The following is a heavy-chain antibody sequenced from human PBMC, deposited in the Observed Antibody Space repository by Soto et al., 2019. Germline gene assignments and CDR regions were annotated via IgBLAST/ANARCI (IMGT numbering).Heavy chain of an antibody. Sequence: SETLSLTCTVSGGSISSSSYYWGWIRQPPGKGLEWIGSIYYSGSTYYNPSLKGRVTISLDTSKNQFSLRLNSVTAADTAVYYCARSSIKPQVFMYPFDSWSQGTLVTVSS. CDR1: GGSISSSSYY. CDR3: ARSSIKPQVFMYPFDS. D-gene: IGHD3-3*01. CDR2: IYYSGST. J-gene: IGHJ4*02. V-gene: IGHV4-39*01.